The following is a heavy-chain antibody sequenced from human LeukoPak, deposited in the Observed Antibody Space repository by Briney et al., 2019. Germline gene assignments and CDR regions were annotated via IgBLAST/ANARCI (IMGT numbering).Heavy chain of an antibody. CDR2: IYYSGST. D-gene: IGHD3-10*01. J-gene: IGHJ5*02. CDR3: ARGLSNSPLWFGERDWFDP. CDR1: GGSISSSSYY. Sequence: KASETLSLTCTVSGGSISSSSYYWGWIRQPPGKGLEWIGSIYYSGSTNYNPSLKSRVTISVDTSKNQFSLKLSSVTAADTAVYYCARGLSNSPLWFGERDWFDPWGQGTLVTVSS. V-gene: IGHV4-39*07.